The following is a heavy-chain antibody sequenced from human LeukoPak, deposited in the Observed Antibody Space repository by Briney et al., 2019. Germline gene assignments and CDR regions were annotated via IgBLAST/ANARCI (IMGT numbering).Heavy chain of an antibody. D-gene: IGHD1-26*01. V-gene: IGHV3-49*03. CDR1: GFTFGDYA. Sequence: GGSLRLSCTASGFTFGDYAMSWFRQAPGKGLEWVGFIRSKAYGGTTEYAASVKGRFTISRDDSKSIAYLQMNSLKTEDTAVYYCTRDPPFIVGATNDAFDIWGQGTMVTVSS. J-gene: IGHJ3*02. CDR2: IRSKAYGGTT. CDR3: TRDPPFIVGATNDAFDI.